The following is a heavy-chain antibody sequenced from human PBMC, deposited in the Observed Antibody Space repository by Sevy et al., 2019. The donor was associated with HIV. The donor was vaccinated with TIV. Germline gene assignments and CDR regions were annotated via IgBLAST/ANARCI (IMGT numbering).Heavy chain of an antibody. D-gene: IGHD2-15*01. CDR2: ISSSSSTII. V-gene: IGHV3-48*01. CDR3: ERGDGRGYYYGMDV. J-gene: IGHJ6*01. CDR1: GFTFSIYN. Sequence: GGSLRLSCAASGFTFSIYNMNWVRQAPGKGLEWVSYISSSSSTIIYYADSVKGRFTISRDNAKNSLYLQMNSLRAEDTAVYYCERGDGRGYYYGMDVWGQGTTVTVSS.